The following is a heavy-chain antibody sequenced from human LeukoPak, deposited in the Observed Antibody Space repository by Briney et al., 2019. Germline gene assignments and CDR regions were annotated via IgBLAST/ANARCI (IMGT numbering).Heavy chain of an antibody. CDR3: AKPRFYYDSSGYLSGMDV. CDR2: ISGSGGST. CDR1: GFTFSSYA. V-gene: IGHV3-23*01. J-gene: IGHJ6*02. Sequence: GGSLRLSCAASGFTFSSYAMSWVRQAPGKGLEWVSAISGSGGSTYYADSVKGRFTISGDNSKNTLYLQMNSLRAEDTAVYYCAKPRFYYDSSGYLSGMDVWGQGTTVTVSS. D-gene: IGHD3-22*01.